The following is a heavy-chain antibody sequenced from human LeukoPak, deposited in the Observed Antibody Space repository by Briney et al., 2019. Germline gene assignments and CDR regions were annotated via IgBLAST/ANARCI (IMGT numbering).Heavy chain of an antibody. CDR1: GGTFSSYA. CDR3: AAHTYYYDSSGYYPFDY. V-gene: IGHV1-69*06. Sequence: SVKVSCKASGGTFSSYAISWVRQAPGQGLEWMGGIIPIFGTANYAQKFQGRVTITADKSTSTAYMELSSLRSEDTAVYYCAAHTYYYDSSGYYPFDYWGQGTLVTVSS. J-gene: IGHJ4*02. D-gene: IGHD3-22*01. CDR2: IIPIFGTA.